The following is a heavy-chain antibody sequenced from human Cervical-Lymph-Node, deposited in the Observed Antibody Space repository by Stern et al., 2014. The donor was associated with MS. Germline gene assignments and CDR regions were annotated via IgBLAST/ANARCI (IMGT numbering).Heavy chain of an antibody. CDR2: LSYDGSNK. J-gene: IGHJ6*02. CDR3: AKGLELLYYYYYGMDV. Sequence: VQLVESGGGVVQPGRSLRLSCAASGFTFSSYGMHWVRQAPGKGLEWVAVLSYDGSNKFYADSVKGRFTISRDNSKNTLYLQMNSVRAEDTAVYCCAKGLELLYYYYYGMDVWGQGTTVTVSS. D-gene: IGHD3-10*01. CDR1: GFTFSSYG. V-gene: IGHV3-30*18.